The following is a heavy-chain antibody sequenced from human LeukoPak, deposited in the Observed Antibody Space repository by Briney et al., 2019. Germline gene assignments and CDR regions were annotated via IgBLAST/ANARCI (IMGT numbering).Heavy chain of an antibody. J-gene: IGHJ6*02. V-gene: IGHV1-2*02. CDR1: GYTFTGYY. Sequence: ASVKVSCKASGYTFTGYYMHWVRQAPGQGLEWMGWINPNSGGTNYAQKFQGRVTMTRDTFISTAYMELSRLRSDDTAVYYCARQYYYYYGMDVWGQGTTVTVSS. CDR3: ARQYYYYYGMDV. CDR2: INPNSGGT.